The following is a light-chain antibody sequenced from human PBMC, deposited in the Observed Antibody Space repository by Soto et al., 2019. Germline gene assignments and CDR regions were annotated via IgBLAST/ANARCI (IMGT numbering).Light chain of an antibody. V-gene: IGKV1-5*01. Sequence: DIQMTQSPSTLSASVGDRATSTCRASQSISTWLAWYQQKPGKAPKLLIYDASSLESGVPSRFSGSGSGTEFTLTISSLQPDDFAIYYCQQYNIYSTWTFGQGTKVDI. J-gene: IGKJ1*01. CDR2: DAS. CDR1: QSISTW. CDR3: QQYNIYSTWT.